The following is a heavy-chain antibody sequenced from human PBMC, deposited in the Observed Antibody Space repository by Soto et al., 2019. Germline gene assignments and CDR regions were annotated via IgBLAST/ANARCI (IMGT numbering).Heavy chain of an antibody. J-gene: IGHJ5*02. CDR3: ARDYYDSSGHYNWFDP. CDR2: ISYDGSNK. Sequence: GGSLRLSCAASGFTFSSYAMHWVRQAPGKGLEWVAVISYDGSNKYYADSVKGRFTISRDNSKNTLYLQMNSLRAEDTAVYYCARDYYDSSGHYNWFDPWGQGTLVTVSS. V-gene: IGHV3-30-3*01. CDR1: GFTFSSYA. D-gene: IGHD3-22*01.